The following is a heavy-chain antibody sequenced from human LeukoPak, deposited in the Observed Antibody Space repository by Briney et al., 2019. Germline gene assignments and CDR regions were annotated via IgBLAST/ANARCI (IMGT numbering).Heavy chain of an antibody. CDR2: INSDGSSA. CDR1: GFTFSSYG. J-gene: IGHJ4*02. CDR3: AIGVVITTAFDN. Sequence: HAGGSLRLSCAASGFTFSSYGMHWVRQAPGKGLVWVSGINSDGSSATYADSVKGRFTISRDNAKNTLYLEMNSLRAEDMAVYYCAIGVVITTAFDNWGQGTLVTVSS. V-gene: IGHV3-74*01. D-gene: IGHD3-22*01.